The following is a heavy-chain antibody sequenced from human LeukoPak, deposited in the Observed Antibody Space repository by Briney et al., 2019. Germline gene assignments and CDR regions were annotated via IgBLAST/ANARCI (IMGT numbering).Heavy chain of an antibody. D-gene: IGHD3-10*01. V-gene: IGHV4-4*07. CDR3: ARVSGSGSYYKPGAYYYMDV. J-gene: IGHJ6*03. CDR2: IYTSGST. CDR1: GGSISNYY. Sequence: SETLSLTCIDSGGSISNYYWSWIRQPAGKGLEWIGRIYTSGSTNYNPSLKSRATMSIDTSKNQFSLKLSSVTAADTAVYYCARVSGSGSYYKPGAYYYMDVWGKGTTITISS.